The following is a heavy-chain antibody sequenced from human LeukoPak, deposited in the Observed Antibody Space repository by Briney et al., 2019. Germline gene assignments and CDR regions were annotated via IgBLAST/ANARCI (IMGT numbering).Heavy chain of an antibody. V-gene: IGHV3-48*03. CDR2: ISSSGSTI. D-gene: IGHD2-15*01. CDR1: GFNFSSYE. Sequence: GGSLRLSCAASGFNFSSYEMNWVRQAPGKGLEWVSYISSSGSTIYYADSVKGRFTISRDNAKNSLYLQMSSLRAEDTAVYYCARDWAVVVAATVAFDIWGQGTMVTVSS. J-gene: IGHJ3*02. CDR3: ARDWAVVVAATVAFDI.